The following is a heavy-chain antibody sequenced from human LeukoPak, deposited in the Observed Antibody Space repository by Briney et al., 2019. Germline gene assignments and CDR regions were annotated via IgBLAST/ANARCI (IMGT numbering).Heavy chain of an antibody. CDR1: GGTFSSYA. J-gene: IGHJ4*02. Sequence: ASVKVSCKASGGTFSSYAISWVRQAPGQGLEWMGRIIPILGIANYARKFQGRVTITADKSTSTAYMELSSLRSEDTAVYYCARGIAARLLFDYWGQGTLVTVSS. V-gene: IGHV1-69*04. D-gene: IGHD6-6*01. CDR3: ARGIAARLLFDY. CDR2: IIPILGIA.